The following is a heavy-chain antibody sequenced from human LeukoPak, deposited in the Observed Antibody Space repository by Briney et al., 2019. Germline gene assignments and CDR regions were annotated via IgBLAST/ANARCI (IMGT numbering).Heavy chain of an antibody. CDR3: ARVSGSGSYQLFDY. D-gene: IGHD3-10*01. CDR2: IIPILGIA. V-gene: IGHV1-69*04. CDR1: GGTFSSYA. Sequence: ASVKVSCKASGGTFSSYAISWVRQAPGQGLEWMGRIIPILGIANYAQKFQGRVTITADKSTSTAYMELSSLRSEDTAVYYCARVSGSGSYQLFDYWGQGTLVTVSS. J-gene: IGHJ4*02.